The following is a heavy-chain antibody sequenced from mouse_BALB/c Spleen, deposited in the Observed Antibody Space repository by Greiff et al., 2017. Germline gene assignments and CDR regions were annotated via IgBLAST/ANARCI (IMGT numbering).Heavy chain of an antibody. CDR2: ISYSGST. J-gene: IGHJ4*01. V-gene: IGHV3-2*02. CDR1: GYSITSYYA. CDR3: ARRAYYRYDEGYAMDY. Sequence: EVQLVESGPGLVKPSQSLSLTCTVTGYSITSYYAWYWIRQFPGNKLEWMGYISYSGSTSYNPSLKSRISITRDTSKNQFFLQLNSVTTEDTATYYCARRAYYRYDEGYAMDYWGQGTSVTVSS. D-gene: IGHD2-14*01.